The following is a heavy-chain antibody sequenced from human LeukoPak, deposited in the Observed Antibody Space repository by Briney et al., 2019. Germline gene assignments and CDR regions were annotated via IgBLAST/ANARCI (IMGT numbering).Heavy chain of an antibody. CDR1: GGSFTNCP. D-gene: IGHD4-23*01. V-gene: IGHV1-69*01. CDR2: IIPMFGSR. Sequence: GSSVKVSCKASGGSFTNCPFHWVRQAPGQGLEWMGGIIPMFGSRDYAQKFQGRLTITADESTTTAYLELSSLRSEDTAVYYCARGDSVPWGGGTFLRFLYFHDWGQAPWSPSPQ. CDR3: ARGDSVPWGGGTFLRFLYFHD. J-gene: IGHJ1*01.